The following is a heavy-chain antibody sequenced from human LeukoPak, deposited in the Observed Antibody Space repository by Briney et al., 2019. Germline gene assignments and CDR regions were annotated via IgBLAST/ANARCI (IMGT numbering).Heavy chain of an antibody. V-gene: IGHV3-20*04. CDR1: GFNFGSYS. J-gene: IGHJ3*02. Sequence: GGSLRLSCAASGFNFGSYSMTWVRQAPGKGLEWVSVISADSATTFYADSVKGRFTISRDNAKNSLYLQMNSLRAEDMALYYCAKASTRSFSSGYYGNAFDIWGQGTMVTVSS. CDR3: AKASTRSFSSGYYGNAFDI. CDR2: ISADSATT. D-gene: IGHD6-19*01.